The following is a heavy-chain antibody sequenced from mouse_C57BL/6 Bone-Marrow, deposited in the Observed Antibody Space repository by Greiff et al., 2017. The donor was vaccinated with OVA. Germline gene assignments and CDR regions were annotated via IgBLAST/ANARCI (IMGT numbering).Heavy chain of an antibody. V-gene: IGHV1-82*01. J-gene: IGHJ1*03. CDR2: IYPGDGDT. D-gene: IGHD1-1*02. Sequence: LQESGPELVKPGASVKISCKASGYAFSSSWMNWVKQRPGKGLEWIGRIYPGDGDTNYNGKFKGKATLTADKSSSTAYMQLSSLTSEDSAVYFCARRDGARYFDVWGTGTTVTVSS. CDR1: GYAFSSSW. CDR3: ARRDGARYFDV.